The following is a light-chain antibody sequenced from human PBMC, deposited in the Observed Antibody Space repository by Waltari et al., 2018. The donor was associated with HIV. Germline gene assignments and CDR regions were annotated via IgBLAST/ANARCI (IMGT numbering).Light chain of an antibody. Sequence: QSVLTQPPSASGTPGQRVTISCSGYSSNMESRSVDWYQQLPGAAPKLLIANNNQRPSGVPDRFSGSKSGNTATLTISGTQAMDEADYYCQAWDSSTVVFGGGTKLTVL. CDR2: NNN. CDR3: QAWDSSTVV. CDR1: SSNMESRS. J-gene: IGLJ2*01. V-gene: IGLV1-44*01.